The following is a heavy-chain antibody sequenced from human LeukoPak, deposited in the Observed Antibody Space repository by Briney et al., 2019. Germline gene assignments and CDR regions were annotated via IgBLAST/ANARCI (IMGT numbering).Heavy chain of an antibody. CDR1: GFTFSSYA. J-gene: IGHJ4*02. CDR2: ISGSGGST. Sequence: GGSLRLSRAASGFTFSSYAMSWVRQAPGKGLEWVSAISGSGGSTYYADSVKGRFTISRDNSKNTLYLQMNSLRAEDTAVYYCAKGHSSSWVFDYWGQGTLVTVSS. CDR3: AKGHSSSWVFDY. D-gene: IGHD6-13*01. V-gene: IGHV3-23*01.